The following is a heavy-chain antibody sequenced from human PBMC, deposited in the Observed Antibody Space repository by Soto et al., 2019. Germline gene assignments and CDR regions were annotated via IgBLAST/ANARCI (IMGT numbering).Heavy chain of an antibody. Sequence: QVQLVQSGAEVKSAGSSVKVSCKASGDTFNFYSINWVRQAPGLGLEWVGRVNPILSMSNYAQRFQGRVTMTADKSTGTAYMELRTLRSEGTAMYYCASTYGSGYRAFDSWGQGALVTVSS. CDR1: GDTFNFYS. J-gene: IGHJ4*02. CDR2: VNPILSMS. D-gene: IGHD3-10*01. V-gene: IGHV1-69*02. CDR3: ASTYGSGYRAFDS.